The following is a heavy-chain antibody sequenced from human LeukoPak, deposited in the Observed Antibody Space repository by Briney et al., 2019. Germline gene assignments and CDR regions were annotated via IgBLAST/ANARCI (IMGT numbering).Heavy chain of an antibody. J-gene: IGHJ4*02. CDR3: AREMATIDGY. V-gene: IGHV4-59*12. Sequence: SETLSLTCTVSGGSISSYSGTWIRQPPGKGLEWIGYVFYSGSTNYNPSLTSRVTMSVDKSKNQFSLKLSSVTAADTAVYYCAREMATIDGYWGQGTLVTVSS. CDR2: VFYSGST. CDR1: GGSISSYS. D-gene: IGHD5-24*01.